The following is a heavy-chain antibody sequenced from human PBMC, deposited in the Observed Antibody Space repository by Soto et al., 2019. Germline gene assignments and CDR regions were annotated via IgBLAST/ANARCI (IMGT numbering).Heavy chain of an antibody. Sequence: QVQLQESGPGLVKPSQTLSLTCTVSGGSISSGDYYWSWIRQPPGKGLEWIGYIYYSGSTYYNPSLNSRLTISVDTSKHPLSLKPSPVTAADAAVEYCARGYSGYDHWGQGTLVTVSS. D-gene: IGHD5-12*01. CDR3: ARGYSGYDH. J-gene: IGHJ5*02. V-gene: IGHV4-30-4*01. CDR1: GGSISSGDYY. CDR2: IYYSGST.